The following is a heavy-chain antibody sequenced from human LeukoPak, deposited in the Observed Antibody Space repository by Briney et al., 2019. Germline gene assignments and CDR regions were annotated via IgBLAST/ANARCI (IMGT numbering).Heavy chain of an antibody. CDR1: GFSFSNHG. V-gene: IGHV3-33*01. CDR2: IWDDGNNK. D-gene: IGHD3-10*01. CDR3: AGDSYQDYYGRFDP. J-gene: IGHJ5*02. Sequence: PGGSLRLSCAASGFSFSNHGMHWVRQAPGKRLEWVAVIWDDGNNKRYANSVNGRFTISRDNSENTLYLQMNGLTAEDTAMYYCAGDSYQDYYGRFDPWGQGTLVIVSS.